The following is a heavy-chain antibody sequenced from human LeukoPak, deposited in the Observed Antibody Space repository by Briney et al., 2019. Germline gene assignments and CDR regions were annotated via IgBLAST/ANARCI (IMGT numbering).Heavy chain of an antibody. V-gene: IGHV4-59*01. CDR2: IYYSGST. Sequence: PSETPSLTCTVSGGSISSYYWSWIRQPPGKGLEWIGYIYYSGSTNYNPSLKSRVTISVDTSKNQFSLKLSSVTAADTAVYYCARVQAGGLFDPWGQGTLVTVSS. J-gene: IGHJ5*02. D-gene: IGHD3-10*01. CDR1: GGSISSYY. CDR3: ARVQAGGLFDP.